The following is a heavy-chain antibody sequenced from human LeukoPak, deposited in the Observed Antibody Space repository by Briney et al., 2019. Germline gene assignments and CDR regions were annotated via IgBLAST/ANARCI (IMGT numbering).Heavy chain of an antibody. D-gene: IGHD3-10*01. CDR2: IRYDGSNK. CDR1: GFTFSSYG. Sequence: GGSLRLSCAASGFTFSSYGMHWVRQAPGKGLEWVAFIRYDGSNKYYADSVKGRFTISRDNSKNTLYLQMNSLRAEDTAVYYCAKDSGRVYGSGDYWGQGTLVTVSS. V-gene: IGHV3-30*02. CDR3: AKDSGRVYGSGDY. J-gene: IGHJ4*02.